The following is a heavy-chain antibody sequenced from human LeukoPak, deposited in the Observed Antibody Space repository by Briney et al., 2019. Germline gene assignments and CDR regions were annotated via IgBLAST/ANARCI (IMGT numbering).Heavy chain of an antibody. CDR3: ARGIGDWFDP. CDR1: GFTFSSYD. CDR2: ISGNGGTT. V-gene: IGHV3-64*01. J-gene: IGHJ5*02. Sequence: GGSLRLSCAASGFTFSSYDMQWVRQAPGKGLEYVSAISGNGGTTYYANSVKGRFTISRDNSKNTLYLQMGSLRAEDMAVYYCARGIGDWFDPWGQGTLVTVSS. D-gene: IGHD2-15*01.